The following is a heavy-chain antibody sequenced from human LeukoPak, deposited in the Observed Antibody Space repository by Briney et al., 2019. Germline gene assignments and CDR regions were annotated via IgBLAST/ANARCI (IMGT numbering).Heavy chain of an antibody. Sequence: GGSLRLSCAASGFTFTNYWMSWVRQAPGKGLEWVAVISYDGSNKYYADSVKGRFTISRDNSKNTLYLQMNSLRAEDTAVYYCARSGAISGGFDPWGQGTLVTVSS. J-gene: IGHJ5*02. CDR3: ARSGAISGGFDP. CDR1: GFTFTNYW. D-gene: IGHD1-26*01. CDR2: ISYDGSNK. V-gene: IGHV3-30*03.